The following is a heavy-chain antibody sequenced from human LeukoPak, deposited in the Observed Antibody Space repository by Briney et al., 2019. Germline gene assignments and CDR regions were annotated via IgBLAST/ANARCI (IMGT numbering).Heavy chain of an antibody. J-gene: IGHJ4*02. D-gene: IGHD6-19*01. CDR3: ARRIAVAGSPVYYFDY. CDR2: INPKSGVT. CDR1: AYTLSGYY. V-gene: IGHV1-2*02. Sequence: ASVKVSCKASAYTLSGYYMHWVRQAPGQGLEWMGWINPKSGVTNHAQKFQGRVTMTWDTSINTTFMELRRLRCDDTAVYYCARRIAVAGSPVYYFDYWGQGSLVTVCS.